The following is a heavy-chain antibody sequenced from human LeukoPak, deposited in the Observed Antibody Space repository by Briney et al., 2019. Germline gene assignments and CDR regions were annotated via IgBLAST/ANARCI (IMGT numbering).Heavy chain of an antibody. J-gene: IGHJ4*02. CDR3: AREGGPYRPLDY. Sequence: SGTLSLTCGVSGVSITSTNYWTWVRQPPGKGLEWIGEVNLQGSTNYNPSLMGRVAISVDMSENHISLQLTSVTAADTAVYYCAREGGPYRPLDYSGQGTLVTVSS. CDR1: GVSITSTNY. V-gene: IGHV4-4*02. CDR2: VNLQGST.